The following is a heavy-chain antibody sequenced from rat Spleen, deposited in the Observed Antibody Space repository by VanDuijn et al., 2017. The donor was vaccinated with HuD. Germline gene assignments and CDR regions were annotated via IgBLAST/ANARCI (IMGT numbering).Heavy chain of an antibody. Sequence: EVQLVESGGDLVQPGRSVRLSCAASGFTFSNYGMAWVRQAPTKGLEWVAAIVDDGSTTFYRDSVKGRFTISRDNAKSTLYLQVDSLRSEDTAIYYCARPTTGIPFNYWGQGVMVTVSS. CDR2: IVDDGSTT. CDR1: GFTFSNYG. J-gene: IGHJ2*01. CDR3: ARPTTGIPFNY. D-gene: IGHD1-9*01. V-gene: IGHV5-29*01.